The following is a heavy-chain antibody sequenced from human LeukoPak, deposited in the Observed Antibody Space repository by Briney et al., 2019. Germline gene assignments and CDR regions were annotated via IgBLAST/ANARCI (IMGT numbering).Heavy chain of an antibody. CDR3: ATYRQVLLPFEA. Sequence: PGGSLRLSCAASGFTFSSYSMNWVRQAPGKGLEWVSSISSSSSYIYYADSVKGRFTISRDNAKNSLYLQMNSLRAEDTAIYYCATYRQVLLPFEAWGQGTLVTVSS. CDR1: GFTFSSYS. V-gene: IGHV3-21*04. J-gene: IGHJ5*02. D-gene: IGHD2-8*02. CDR2: ISSSSSYI.